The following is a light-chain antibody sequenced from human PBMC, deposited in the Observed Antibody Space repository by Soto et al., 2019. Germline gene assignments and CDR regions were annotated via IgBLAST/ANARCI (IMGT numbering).Light chain of an antibody. V-gene: IGKV3-11*01. CDR2: DAS. J-gene: IGKJ4*01. Sequence: EIVLTQSPATLSLSPGERATLSCRASQSVSGYLAWYQQKPGQAPRLLMYDASNRATGIPARFSGSGSGTDFTITITSLEPTDFAVAYCQQRSNGPSTFGGGTKVEIK. CDR1: QSVSGY. CDR3: QQRSNGPST.